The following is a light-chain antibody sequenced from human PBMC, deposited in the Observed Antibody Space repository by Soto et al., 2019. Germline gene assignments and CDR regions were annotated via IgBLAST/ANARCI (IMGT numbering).Light chain of an antibody. V-gene: IGKV3D-15*01. CDR2: GAS. CDR1: QSVSSN. CDR3: QQYNNWTLT. Sequence: IVLTQSPATLSVSQGERATRSCRASQSVSSNLAWYQQKPGQAPRLLISGASPRATGVPARFSGSGSGTEFTLTIPSLQSEDFAVYCCQQYNNWTLTFGPGTRLEI. J-gene: IGKJ5*01.